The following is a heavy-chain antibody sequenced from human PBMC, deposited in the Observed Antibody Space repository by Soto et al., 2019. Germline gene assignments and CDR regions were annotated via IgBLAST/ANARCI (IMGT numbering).Heavy chain of an antibody. Sequence: GGSLRLSCAASGFTFDSFAMSWVRQTPQRGLEWVSAISASGSGTLYTDSVKGRFTISRDNSKNTLYLQMNSLRAEDSAVYYCARARVVTRTGYFDYWGQGTLVTVSS. V-gene: IGHV3-23*01. CDR1: GFTFDSFA. J-gene: IGHJ4*02. CDR3: ARARVVTRTGYFDY. CDR2: ISASGSGT. D-gene: IGHD3-22*01.